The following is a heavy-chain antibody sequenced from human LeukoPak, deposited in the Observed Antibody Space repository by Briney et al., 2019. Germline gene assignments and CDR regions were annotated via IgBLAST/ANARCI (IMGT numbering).Heavy chain of an antibody. V-gene: IGHV3-9*01. Sequence: GGSLRLSCAASGFTFSFYGMSWVRQAPGKGLEWVSGISWNSGSIGYADSVKGRFTISRDNAKNSLYLQMNSLRAEDTALYYCAKDMSTYYGSGSYSVTPFDYWGQGTLVTVSS. CDR1: GFTFSFYG. CDR3: AKDMSTYYGSGSYSVTPFDY. J-gene: IGHJ4*02. D-gene: IGHD3-10*01. CDR2: ISWNSGSI.